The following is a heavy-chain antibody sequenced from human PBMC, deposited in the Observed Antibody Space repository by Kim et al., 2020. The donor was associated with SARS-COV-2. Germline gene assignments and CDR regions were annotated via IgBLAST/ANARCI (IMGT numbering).Heavy chain of an antibody. Sequence: SETLSLTCAVYGGSFSGYYWSWIRQPPGRGLEWIGEINHSGSTNYNPSLKSRVTISVDTSKNKFSLKLSSVTAADTAVYYCARVGAARPHRDAFDIWGQG. CDR3: ARVGAARPHRDAFDI. CDR1: GGSFSGYY. CDR2: INHSGST. D-gene: IGHD6-6*01. J-gene: IGHJ3*02. V-gene: IGHV4-34*01.